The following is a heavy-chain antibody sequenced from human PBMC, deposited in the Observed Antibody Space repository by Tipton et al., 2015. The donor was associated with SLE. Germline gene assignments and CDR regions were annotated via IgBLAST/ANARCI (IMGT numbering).Heavy chain of an antibody. V-gene: IGHV4-59*02. CDR1: GDSDSSYY. CDR3: ARYLEMYGGDTPGFDP. Sequence: LSLTCTVSGDSDSSYYWSWIRQPPGKGLEWIGYIHYSGSTDYNPSLKNRVTISQDTSKSQFSLRLRSVSAADTAVYYCARYLEMYGGDTPGFDPWGQGILVTVSS. CDR2: IHYSGST. J-gene: IGHJ5*02. D-gene: IGHD2-21*02.